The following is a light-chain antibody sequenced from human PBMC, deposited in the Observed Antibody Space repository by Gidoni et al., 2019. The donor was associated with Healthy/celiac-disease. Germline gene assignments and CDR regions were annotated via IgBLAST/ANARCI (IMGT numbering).Light chain of an antibody. V-gene: IGKV1-9*01. CDR1: TGISSY. CDR2: AAS. Sequence: DIQLTQSPSFLSASVGDRVNITCRASTGISSYLSWYQQKPGKAPKLLLYAASTLQSGVPSRFIGSGSGTEFTLTISSLQPEDFATYYCQQLNSYPIFTFXPXTKVDIK. CDR3: QQLNSYPIFT. J-gene: IGKJ3*01.